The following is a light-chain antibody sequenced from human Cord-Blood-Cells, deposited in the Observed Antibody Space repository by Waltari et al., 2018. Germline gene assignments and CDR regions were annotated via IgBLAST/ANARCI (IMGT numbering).Light chain of an antibody. CDR2: DAS. CDR3: QQYNSYPYT. J-gene: IGKJ2*01. V-gene: IGKV1-5*01. CDR1: QSISSW. Sequence: IQITQSPSALSASVGDRVTITSRASQSISSWLARYQQKPGKAPKILIYDASSLESGVPSRFSGSVSGTEFTLTISSLQPDDFATYYCQQYNSYPYTFGQGTKLEIK.